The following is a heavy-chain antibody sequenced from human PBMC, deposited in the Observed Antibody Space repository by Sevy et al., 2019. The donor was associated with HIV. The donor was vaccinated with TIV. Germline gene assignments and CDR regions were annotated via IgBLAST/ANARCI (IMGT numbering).Heavy chain of an antibody. D-gene: IGHD6-19*01. V-gene: IGHV3-23*01. CDR1: GFTFSSSA. CDR3: GKGGGGWYSPDGFEI. J-gene: IGHJ3*02. CDR2: ISGSGGDS. Sequence: GGSLRLSCTASGFTFSSSAMTWVRQPPGKGLEWGSGISGSGGDSYYADSAKGRFIISRDNSKNTLYLQMNSLRVEDTAVYYCGKGGGGWYSPDGFEIWGQGTVVTVSS.